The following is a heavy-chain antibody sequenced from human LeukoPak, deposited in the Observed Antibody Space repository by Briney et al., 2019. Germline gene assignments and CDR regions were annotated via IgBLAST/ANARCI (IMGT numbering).Heavy chain of an antibody. Sequence: ASVKVSCKASGYTFTSYGISWVRQAPGQGLEWMGWISAYNGNTNYAQKFQGRVTMTKDTSTSTVYMELSSLRSEDTAVYYCAGEYYYDSSGPHDWGQGTLVTVSS. CDR3: AGEYYYDSSGPHD. CDR2: ISAYNGNT. J-gene: IGHJ4*02. V-gene: IGHV1-18*01. D-gene: IGHD3-22*01. CDR1: GYTFTSYG.